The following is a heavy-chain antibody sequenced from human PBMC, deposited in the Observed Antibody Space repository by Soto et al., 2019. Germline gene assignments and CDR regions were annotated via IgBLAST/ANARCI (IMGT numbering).Heavy chain of an antibody. Sequence: QVQLVQSGAEVKKPGASVKVSCKASGYTFTGYYMHWVRQAPGQGLEWMGWINPNSGGTNYAQKFQGWVTMTRDTSISTAHMELSRLRSDDTAVYYCARTRDRYCSSTSCYPGGFDPWGQGTLVTVSS. V-gene: IGHV1-2*04. D-gene: IGHD2-2*01. CDR1: GYTFTGYY. J-gene: IGHJ5*02. CDR3: ARTRDRYCSSTSCYPGGFDP. CDR2: INPNSGGT.